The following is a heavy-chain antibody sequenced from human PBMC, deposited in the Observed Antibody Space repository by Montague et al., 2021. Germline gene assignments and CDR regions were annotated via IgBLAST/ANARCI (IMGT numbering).Heavy chain of an antibody. CDR3: ARGPRGYGSGSRFDP. Sequence: SETLSLTCAVYGGSFTGYYWSWIRQSPGKGLEWIGEIDHKETVTLNPSLKSRVIISLDTSKNHFSLNLTSVTAADTATYYCARGPRGYGSGSRFDPGGQGTLIVVSS. CDR1: GGSFTGYY. D-gene: IGHD3-10*01. J-gene: IGHJ5*02. V-gene: IGHV4-34*01. CDR2: IDHKETV.